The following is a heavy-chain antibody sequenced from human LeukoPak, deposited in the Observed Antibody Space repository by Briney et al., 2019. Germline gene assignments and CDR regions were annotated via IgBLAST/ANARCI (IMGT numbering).Heavy chain of an antibody. V-gene: IGHV1-69*13. J-gene: IGHJ4*02. D-gene: IGHD2-21*02. CDR1: GGTFSSYA. CDR2: IIPIFGTA. CDR3: ARAAYCGGDCYSIFDY. Sequence: ASVKVSCKASGGTFSSYAISWVRQAPGQGLEWMGGIIPIFGTANYAQKFQGRVTITADESTSTAYMELSSLRSEDTAVYYCARAAYCGGDCYSIFDYWGQGTLVTVSS.